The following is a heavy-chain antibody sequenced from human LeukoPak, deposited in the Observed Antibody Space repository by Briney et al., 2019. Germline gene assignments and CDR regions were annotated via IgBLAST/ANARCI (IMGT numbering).Heavy chain of an antibody. Sequence: SETLSLTCAVYGGSSSGYYWSWIRQPPGKGLEWIGEINHSGSTNYNPSLKSRVTISVDTSKNQFSLKLSSVTAADTAVYYCARGVDWLGYYYYGMDVWGQGTTVTVSS. CDR1: GGSSSGYY. J-gene: IGHJ6*02. CDR2: INHSGST. CDR3: ARGVDWLGYYYYGMDV. V-gene: IGHV4-34*01. D-gene: IGHD3-9*01.